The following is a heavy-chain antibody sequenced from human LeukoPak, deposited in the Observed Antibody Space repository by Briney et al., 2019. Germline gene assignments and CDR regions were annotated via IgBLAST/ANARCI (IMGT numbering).Heavy chain of an antibody. CDR3: AKDCCGSSLFDY. V-gene: IGHV3-23*01. Sequence: GRSLRLSCAASGFTFSSSAMSWVRQAPGKGLQWVSTISGSGSTTFYADSVRGRFTISRDNSRNTLYLQMNSLRADDTAVYYCAKDCCGSSLFDYWGQGTLVTVSS. CDR1: GFTFSSSA. J-gene: IGHJ4*02. CDR2: ISGSGSTT. D-gene: IGHD2-21*01.